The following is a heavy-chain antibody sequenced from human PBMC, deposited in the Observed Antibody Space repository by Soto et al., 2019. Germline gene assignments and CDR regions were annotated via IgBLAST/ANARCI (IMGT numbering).Heavy chain of an antibody. V-gene: IGHV3-23*01. CDR1: GFTFSSYA. CDR2: ISGSGGST. Sequence: GGSLRLSCAASGFTFSSYAMSWVRQAPGKGLEWVSAISGSGGSTYYADSVNGRFTISRDNSKNTLYLQMNSQRAEDSDVYYFSKDGFGGWEHYAFDIWGQGTMVTVSS. D-gene: IGHD1-26*01. CDR3: SKDGFGGWEHYAFDI. J-gene: IGHJ3*02.